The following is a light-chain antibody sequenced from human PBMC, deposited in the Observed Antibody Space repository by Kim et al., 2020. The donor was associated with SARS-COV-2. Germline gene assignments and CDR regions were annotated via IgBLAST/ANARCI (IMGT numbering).Light chain of an antibody. V-gene: IGLV2-14*03. CDR3: SSYTSSSTPV. J-gene: IGLJ3*02. Sequence: GQSITISCTGTSSDVGAYNYVSWYQQHPGKAPKLMIYDVGNRPSGVSNRFSGSKSGNTASLTISGLQAEDEADYYCSSYTSSSTPVFGGGTKLTVL. CDR2: DVG. CDR1: SSDVGAYNY.